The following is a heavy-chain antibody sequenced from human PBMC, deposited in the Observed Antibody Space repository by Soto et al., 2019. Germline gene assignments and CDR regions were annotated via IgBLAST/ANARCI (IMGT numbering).Heavy chain of an antibody. CDR1: GFTFTSAA. CDR3: AAATVDIVVVPAAMTSYYYGMDV. Sequence: QMQLVQSGPEVKKPGTSVKVSCKASGFTFTSAAMQGVRQARGQRLEWIGWIVVGSGNTNYAQKFQERVTITRDMSTSTAYMELSSLRSEDTAVYYCAAATVDIVVVPAAMTSYYYGMDVWGQGTTVTVSS. V-gene: IGHV1-58*02. CDR2: IVVGSGNT. D-gene: IGHD2-2*01. J-gene: IGHJ6*02.